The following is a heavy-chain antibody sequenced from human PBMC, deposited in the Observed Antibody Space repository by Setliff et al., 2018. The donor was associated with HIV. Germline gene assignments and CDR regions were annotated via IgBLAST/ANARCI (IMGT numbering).Heavy chain of an antibody. CDR2: IDASANT. CDR1: GSSISSNYY. J-gene: IGHJ5*02. V-gene: IGHV4-38-2*02. Sequence: PSETLSLTCTVSGSSISSNYYWAWVRQAPGKGLEWIGCIDASANTYYIPSLKSRATISIDTSQNQLSLKLRSVTAAATAVYYCARIGSGRSVGWFDTWGQGTLVNVSS. D-gene: IGHD6-25*01. CDR3: ARIGSGRSVGWFDT.